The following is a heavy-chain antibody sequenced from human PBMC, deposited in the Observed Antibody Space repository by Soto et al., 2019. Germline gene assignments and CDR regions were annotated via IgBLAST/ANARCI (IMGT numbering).Heavy chain of an antibody. D-gene: IGHD1-26*01. Sequence: GGSVRLSCAASGFTFTSYAVTWVRQAPGKGLEWVSGISDSGSTTYYADSVKGRFTISRDNSKNTLYLQMSSLRADDTAVYYCAKVSLGAATITDYYYYGLDVWGQGTTVTVSS. CDR2: ISDSGSTT. CDR1: GFTFTSYA. CDR3: AKVSLGAATITDYYYYGLDV. V-gene: IGHV3-23*01. J-gene: IGHJ6*02.